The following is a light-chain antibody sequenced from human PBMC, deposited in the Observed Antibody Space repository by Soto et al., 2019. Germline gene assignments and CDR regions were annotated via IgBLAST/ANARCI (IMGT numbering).Light chain of an antibody. Sequence: QSVLTQPPSVSGAPGQRVTISCSGTSSSIGAGYEVHWYHQLPGTAPKLVVSGNGNRPSGVPDRLSASKSGTSASLAITGLQAEDEADYFCCSYAGAYRYVFGSGTQLTVL. CDR2: GNG. V-gene: IGLV1-40*01. J-gene: IGLJ7*01. CDR3: CSYAGAYRYV. CDR1: SSSIGAGYE.